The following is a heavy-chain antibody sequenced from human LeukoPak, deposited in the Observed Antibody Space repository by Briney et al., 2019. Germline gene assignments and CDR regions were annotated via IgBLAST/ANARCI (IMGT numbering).Heavy chain of an antibody. CDR2: ITSGFTP. CDR1: GFTFSSYA. D-gene: IGHD1-26*01. V-gene: IGHV3-23*01. CDR3: AKDYSDSRVGDVFLEY. Sequence: GGSLRLSCAASGFTFSSYAMSWFRQAPGNGLEWVSGITSGFTPHYADSVKGRFTISRDNFKNTFHLQMNSLRAEDTAVYYCAKDYSDSRVGDVFLEYWGQGTLVTVSS. J-gene: IGHJ4*02.